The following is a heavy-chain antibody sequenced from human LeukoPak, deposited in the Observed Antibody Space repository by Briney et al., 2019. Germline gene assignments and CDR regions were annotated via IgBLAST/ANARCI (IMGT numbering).Heavy chain of an antibody. Sequence: GSSVKVSCKASGGTFSSYAISWVRQAPGQGLEWMGGIIPTFGTANYAQKFQGRVTITAGESTSTAYMELSSLRSEDTAVYYCASTAVAGLYYYYGMDVWGKGTTVTVSS. CDR1: GGTFSSYA. V-gene: IGHV1-69*01. CDR2: IIPTFGTA. J-gene: IGHJ6*04. D-gene: IGHD6-19*01. CDR3: ASTAVAGLYYYYGMDV.